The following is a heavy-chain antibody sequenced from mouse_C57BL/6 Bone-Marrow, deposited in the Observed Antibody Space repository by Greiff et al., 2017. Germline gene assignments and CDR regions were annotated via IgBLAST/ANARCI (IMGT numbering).Heavy chain of an antibody. CDR1: GYTFTSYG. CDR3: ARDYGSGYAMDY. Sequence: VQLQQSGAELARPGASVKLSCKASGYTFTSYGISWVKQRTGQGLEWIGEIYPRSGNTYYNEKFKGKATLTADKSSSTAYMELLSLTSEDSAVYFCARDYGSGYAMDYWGQGTSVTVSS. J-gene: IGHJ4*01. CDR2: IYPRSGNT. D-gene: IGHD1-1*01. V-gene: IGHV1-81*01.